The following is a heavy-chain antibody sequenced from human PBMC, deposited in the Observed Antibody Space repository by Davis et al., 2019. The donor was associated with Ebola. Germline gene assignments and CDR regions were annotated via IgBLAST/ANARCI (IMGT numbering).Heavy chain of an antibody. Sequence: MPGGSLRLSCTVSPVSISSYYWSWIRQPPGKGLEWLGYIYYSGSTNYNPSLKSRVTISVDTSKNQFSLKLSSVTAADTAVYYCARVRGYCSGGSCPPYFDYWGQGTLVTVSS. V-gene: IGHV4-59*01. J-gene: IGHJ4*02. CDR3: ARVRGYCSGGSCPPYFDY. D-gene: IGHD2-15*01. CDR1: PVSISSYY. CDR2: IYYSGST.